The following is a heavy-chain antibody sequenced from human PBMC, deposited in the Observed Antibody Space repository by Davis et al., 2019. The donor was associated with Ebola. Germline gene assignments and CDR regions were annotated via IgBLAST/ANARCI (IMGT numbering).Heavy chain of an antibody. J-gene: IGHJ5*02. CDR1: GCSISSYY. CDR3: ARERPKTWFDP. V-gene: IGHV4-59*12. Sequence: SETLSLTCTVSGCSISSYYWRWIRQPPGKGLEWIGYIYYSGSTYYNPSLKSRVTISVDTSKNQFSLKLSSVTAADTAVYYCARERPKTWFDPWGQGTLVTVSS. D-gene: IGHD6-25*01. CDR2: IYYSGST.